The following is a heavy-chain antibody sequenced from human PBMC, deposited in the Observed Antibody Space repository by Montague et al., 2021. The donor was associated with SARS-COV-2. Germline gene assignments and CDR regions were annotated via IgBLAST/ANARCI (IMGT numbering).Heavy chain of an antibody. CDR2: IYYSGST. V-gene: IGHV4-59*01. D-gene: IGHD3-3*01. Sequence: SETLSLTCTVSGGSISSYYWRWIRQPPGKGLEWIGYIYYSGSTNYNPSLKSRVTISVDTSKNQFSLKLSSVTAADTAVYYCARGVFTIPFIPAHYYMDVWGKGTTVTVS. CDR1: GGSISSYY. CDR3: ARGVFTIPFIPAHYYMDV. J-gene: IGHJ6*03.